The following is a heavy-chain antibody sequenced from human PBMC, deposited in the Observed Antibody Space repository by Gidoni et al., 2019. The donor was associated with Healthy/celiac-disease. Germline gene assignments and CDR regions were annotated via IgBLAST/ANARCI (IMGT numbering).Heavy chain of an antibody. J-gene: IGHJ4*02. CDR3: ARHSHSSGYGGYFDY. Sequence: STYYNPSLKSRVTISVDTSKNQFSLKLSSVTAADTAVYYCARHSHSSGYGGYFDYWGQGTLVTVSS. CDR2: ST. V-gene: IGHV4-39*01. D-gene: IGHD3-22*01.